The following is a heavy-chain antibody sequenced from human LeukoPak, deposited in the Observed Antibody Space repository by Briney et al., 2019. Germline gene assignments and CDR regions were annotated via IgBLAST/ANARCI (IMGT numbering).Heavy chain of an antibody. CDR2: ISGGGVT. D-gene: IGHD3-10*01. J-gene: IGHJ4*02. CDR1: EFSFSSYD. CDR3: AKGPNFGSWRAVHY. V-gene: IGHV3-23*01. Sequence: GGSLRLSCAASEFSFSSYDMSWVRQTLEKGLEWVSSISGGGVTFYADSLKGRFTISRDKSKNTLYLQMTSRRTDDTAIYYCAKGPNFGSWRAVHYWGQGSLVTVSS.